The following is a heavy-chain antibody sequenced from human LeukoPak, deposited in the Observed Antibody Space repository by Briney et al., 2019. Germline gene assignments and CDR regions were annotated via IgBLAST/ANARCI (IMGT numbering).Heavy chain of an antibody. CDR1: GFTFSSYG. D-gene: IGHD6-19*01. Sequence: GGSLRPSCAASGFTFSSYGMHWVRQAPGKGLEWVAFIRYDGGNKYYADSVKGRFTISRDNSKSTLYLQMNSLRAEDTAVYYCAKDTKAVVATGSWFDPWGQGTLVTVSS. CDR3: AKDTKAVVATGSWFDP. V-gene: IGHV3-30*02. CDR2: IRYDGGNK. J-gene: IGHJ5*02.